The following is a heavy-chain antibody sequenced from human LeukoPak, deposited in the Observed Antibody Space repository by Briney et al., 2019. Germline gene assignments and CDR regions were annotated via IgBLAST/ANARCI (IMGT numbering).Heavy chain of an antibody. D-gene: IGHD1-26*01. Sequence: SETLSLTCAVSGGSVSSIDFSWSWIRQPPGKGLEWIGYIHHSGSTYYNPSLKGRVTISVDRSKSHFSLKLSSVTAADTAVYYCARGGVGASMDVWGQGTTVTVSS. CDR3: ARGGVGASMDV. CDR2: IHHSGST. J-gene: IGHJ6*02. V-gene: IGHV4-30-2*01. CDR1: GGSVSSIDFS.